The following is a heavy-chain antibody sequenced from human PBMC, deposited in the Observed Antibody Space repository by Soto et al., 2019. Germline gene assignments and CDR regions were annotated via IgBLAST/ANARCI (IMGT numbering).Heavy chain of an antibody. CDR3: TRDDVHFNVDRYYGVPMDV. CDR1: GFSVSSKY. Sequence: EVQLVESGGDLFQPGGSLRLSCAASGFSVSSKYMSWVSQAPGKGLEWVSLIQSGGTTYYAGSVNGRFTISRDYSENTLFLQMNSLRVEDTAVYYWTRDDVHFNVDRYYGVPMDVWGKGPTVTVSA. CDR2: IQSGGTT. D-gene: IGHD4-17*01. J-gene: IGHJ6*04. V-gene: IGHV3-66*01.